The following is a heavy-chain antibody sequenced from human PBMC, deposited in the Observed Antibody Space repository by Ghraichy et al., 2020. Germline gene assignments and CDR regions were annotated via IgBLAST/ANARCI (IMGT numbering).Heavy chain of an antibody. CDR3: AREIDYDTSSGDDF. V-gene: IGHV3-7*01. CDR1: GVTFSNYW. J-gene: IGHJ4*02. Sequence: GGSLRLSCAASGVTFSNYWMSWVRQAPGKGLEWVANIKEDGSEKYYVDAVKGRFTISRDNAKNSLYLQMSSLRAEDTAVYYCAREIDYDTSSGDDFWGQGTLVTVSS. D-gene: IGHD3-22*01. CDR2: IKEDGSEK.